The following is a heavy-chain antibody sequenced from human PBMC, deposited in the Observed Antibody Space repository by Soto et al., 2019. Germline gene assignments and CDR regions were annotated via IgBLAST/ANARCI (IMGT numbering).Heavy chain of an antibody. CDR1: EFNFDNYA. CDR3: ARGRYFDSSGQVAAPDI. CDR2: ISWDSANM. D-gene: IGHD3-22*01. J-gene: IGHJ3*02. Sequence: ALVLACSGAEFNFDNYAMQWVRQAPGKGLEWVSGISWDSANMGYADSVKGRFTISRDNAKKSLYLQMSSLRVEDTALYYCARGRYFDSSGQVAAPDIWGQGTMVTV. V-gene: IGHV3-9*01.